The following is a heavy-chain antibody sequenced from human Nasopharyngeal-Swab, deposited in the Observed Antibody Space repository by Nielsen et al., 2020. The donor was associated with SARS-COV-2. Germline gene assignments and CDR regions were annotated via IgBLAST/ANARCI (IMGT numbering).Heavy chain of an antibody. V-gene: IGHV3-21*01. CDR3: ARDLLRSWRAIGNWYFDL. D-gene: IGHD2-15*01. CDR1: GFSFSTYS. J-gene: IGHJ2*01. CDR2: ISPTSTYI. Sequence: GGSLRLSCAASGFSFSTYSMNWVRQAPGKGLEWVSSISPTSTYIYYADSVKGRFTISRDNTRNSLYLQMNSLTAEDTAAYYCARDLLRSWRAIGNWYFDLWGRGTLVTVSS.